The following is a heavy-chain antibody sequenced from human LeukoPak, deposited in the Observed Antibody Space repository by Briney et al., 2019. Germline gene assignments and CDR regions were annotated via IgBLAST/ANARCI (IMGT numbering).Heavy chain of an antibody. CDR1: GFTFSSYS. J-gene: IGHJ4*02. CDR3: ARDLEYLAAAVDY. CDR2: ISSSSSYI. D-gene: IGHD6-13*01. V-gene: IGHV3-21*01. Sequence: GGSLRLSCAASGFTFSSYSMSWVRQAPGKGLEWVSSISSSSSYIYYADSVKGRFTISRDNAKNSLYLQMNSLRAEDTAVYYCARDLEYLAAAVDYWGQGTLVTVSS.